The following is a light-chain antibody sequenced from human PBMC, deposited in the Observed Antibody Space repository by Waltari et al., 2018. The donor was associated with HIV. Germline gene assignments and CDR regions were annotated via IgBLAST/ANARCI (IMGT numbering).Light chain of an antibody. J-gene: IGLJ2*01. CDR2: YDS. CDR3: EVWDETRNHVV. V-gene: IGLV3-21*04. Sequence: YVLTQPPSVSVAPGKTATITCGGDRIGTKSVPWYQQKSGQAPQLILYYDSDRPSGIPERFSGCNSGSTATLTISRVEAGDEADYYCEVWDETRNHVVFGGGTKLFAL. CDR1: RIGTKS.